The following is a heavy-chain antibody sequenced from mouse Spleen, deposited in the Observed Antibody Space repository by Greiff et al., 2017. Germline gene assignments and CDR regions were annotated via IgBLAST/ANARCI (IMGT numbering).Heavy chain of an antibody. J-gene: IGHJ1*01. CDR3: ARHRYGDFDV. V-gene: IGHV5-12*02. CDR1: GFTFSDYY. Sequence: EVQRVESGGGLVQPGGSLKLSCATSGFTFSDYYMYWVRQTPEKRLEWVAYISNGGGSTYYPDTVKGRFTISRDNAKNTLYLQMSRLKSEDTAMYYCARHRYGDFDVWGAGSTVTVSS. CDR2: ISNGGGST.